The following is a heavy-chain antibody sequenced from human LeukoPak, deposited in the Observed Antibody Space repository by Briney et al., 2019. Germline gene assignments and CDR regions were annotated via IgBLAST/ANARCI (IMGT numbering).Heavy chain of an antibody. CDR2: INHSGST. Sequence: PSETLSLTCAVYGGSFSGYYWSWIRQPPGKGLEWIGEINHSGSTNYNPSLKSRVTISVDTSKNQFSLKLSSVTAADTAVYYCARGDCSGGSCYSRYYYYGMDVWGQGTTVTVSS. CDR3: ARGDCSGGSCYSRYYYYGMDV. V-gene: IGHV4-34*01. D-gene: IGHD2-15*01. CDR1: GGSFSGYY. J-gene: IGHJ6*02.